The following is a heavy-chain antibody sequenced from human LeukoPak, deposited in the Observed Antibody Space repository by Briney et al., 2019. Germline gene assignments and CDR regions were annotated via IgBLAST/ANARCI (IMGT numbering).Heavy chain of an antibody. J-gene: IGHJ6*03. D-gene: IGHD1-26*01. Sequence: HAGGSLRLSCAASGFTFSSYGMHWVRQAPGKGLEWVAFIRYDGSKEYYADSVKGRITISRDNSKNTLYLQMNSLRAEDTAVYYCAREYSGNRYYYYMDAWGKGTTVTVFS. CDR3: AREYSGNRYYYYMDA. CDR1: GFTFSSYG. CDR2: IRYDGSKE. V-gene: IGHV3-30*02.